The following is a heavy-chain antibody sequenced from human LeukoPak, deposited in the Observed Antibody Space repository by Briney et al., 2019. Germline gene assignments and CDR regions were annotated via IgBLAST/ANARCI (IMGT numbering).Heavy chain of an antibody. CDR1: GFTFSTSS. J-gene: IGHJ3*02. CDR3: TRRYCTDGVCPFDI. V-gene: IGHV3-21*01. CDR2: ISRSGDYT. Sequence: PGGSLRLSCAASGFTFSTSSMTWVRQAPGKGPEWVSSISRSGDYTYYADSVKGRFTMSRDNAKNSLYLQMNSLRAEDTAVYYCTRRYCTDGVCPFDIWGQGTMVTVSS. D-gene: IGHD2-8*01.